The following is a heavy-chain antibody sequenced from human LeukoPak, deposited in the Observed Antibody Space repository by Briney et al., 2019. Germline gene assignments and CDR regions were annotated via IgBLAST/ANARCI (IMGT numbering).Heavy chain of an antibody. CDR3: AKVRVSIAVALKPDFDY. Sequence: GGSLRLSCAASGFTFSSYAMSWVRQAPGKGLEWVSAISGGGGSTYYADSVKGRFTISRDNSKNTLYLRMNSLRAEDTAVYYCAKVRVSIAVALKPDFDYWGQGTLVTVSS. CDR1: GFTFSSYA. J-gene: IGHJ4*02. CDR2: ISGGGGST. V-gene: IGHV3-23*01. D-gene: IGHD6-19*01.